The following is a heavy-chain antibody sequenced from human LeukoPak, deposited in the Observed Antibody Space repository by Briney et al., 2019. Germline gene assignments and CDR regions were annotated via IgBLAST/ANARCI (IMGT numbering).Heavy chain of an antibody. CDR1: GFTFSSDA. V-gene: IGHV3-23*01. D-gene: IGHD6-19*01. Sequence: GGSLRLSCAASGFTFSSDAMHWVRQAPGKGLEWVSVVTGSGERTVYADSVKGRFAISRDNVKNSLFFQMNSLRAEDTAVYYCACSGRGPFDAWGQGTMVTVSS. CDR3: ACSGRGPFDA. J-gene: IGHJ3*01. CDR2: VTGSGERT.